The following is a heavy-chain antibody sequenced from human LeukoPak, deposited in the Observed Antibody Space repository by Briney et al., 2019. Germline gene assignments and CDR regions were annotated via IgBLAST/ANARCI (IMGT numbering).Heavy chain of an antibody. CDR1: GFTFSSYW. Sequence: GGSLRLSCAASGFTFSSYWMNWVRQAPGKGLEWVANIKEDGSEKYYVDSVKGRFTISRYNAKNTLYLQMDSLRAEDTAVYYCARQRLCDHWSQGTLVTVSP. CDR2: IKEDGSEK. CDR3: ARQRLCDH. J-gene: IGHJ4*02. V-gene: IGHV3-7*01. D-gene: IGHD1-1*01.